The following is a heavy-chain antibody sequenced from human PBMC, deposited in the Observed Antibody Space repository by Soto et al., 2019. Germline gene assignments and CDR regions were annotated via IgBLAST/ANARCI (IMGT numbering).Heavy chain of an antibody. CDR2: ISAYNGNT. Sequence: ASVKVSCKASGYTFTSYGISWVRQAPGQGLEWMGWISAYNGNTNYAQKLQGRVTMTTDTSTSTAYMELRSLGSDDTAVYYCARDGPLELLQAFDIWGQGTMVTVSS. CDR3: ARDGPLELLQAFDI. D-gene: IGHD1-26*01. V-gene: IGHV1-18*01. CDR1: GYTFTSYG. J-gene: IGHJ3*02.